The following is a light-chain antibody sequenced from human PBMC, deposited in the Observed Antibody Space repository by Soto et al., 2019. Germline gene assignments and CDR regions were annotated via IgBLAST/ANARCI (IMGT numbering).Light chain of an antibody. CDR1: SSDIGYYNY. CDR3: SSYKTGSTVV. V-gene: IGLV2-14*01. CDR2: EVS. Sequence: QSVLTQPASVSGSPGQSITISCTGTSSDIGYYNYVSWYRQYPGKAPKLIIYEVSNRPSGVSNRFSGSKSANTASLTISGLQAEDEADYHCSSYKTGSTVVFGTGTKVTVL. J-gene: IGLJ1*01.